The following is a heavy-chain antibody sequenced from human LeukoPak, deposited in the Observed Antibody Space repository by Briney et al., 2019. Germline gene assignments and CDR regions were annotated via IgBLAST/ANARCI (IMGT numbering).Heavy chain of an antibody. Sequence: SETLSLTCAVSGGSISSSNWWSWVRQPPGKGLEWIGEIYHSGSTIYNPSLKSRVTISVDKSKNQFSLKLSSVTAADTAVYYCARVEGSEAQSDAFDIWGQGTMVTVSS. D-gene: IGHD6-25*01. CDR3: ARVEGSEAQSDAFDI. CDR2: IYHSGST. V-gene: IGHV4-4*02. CDR1: GGSISSSNW. J-gene: IGHJ3*02.